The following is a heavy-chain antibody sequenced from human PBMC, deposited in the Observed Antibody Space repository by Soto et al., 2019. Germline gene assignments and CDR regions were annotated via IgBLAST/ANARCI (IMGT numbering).Heavy chain of an antibody. V-gene: IGHV1-8*01. J-gene: IGHJ5*02. CDR1: GYTFTNYD. D-gene: IGHD3-10*01. CDR2: MNPGSGNT. Sequence: QVQLVQSGAEVKEPGASVKVSCKASGYTFTNYDISWVRQATGQGLEWMGWMNPGSGNTGYAHKFQGRVTMTRNLSISTAYMVLSRLASDDTAIYYCARMASSGSLNWFDPWGQGTLVTVSS. CDR3: ARMASSGSLNWFDP.